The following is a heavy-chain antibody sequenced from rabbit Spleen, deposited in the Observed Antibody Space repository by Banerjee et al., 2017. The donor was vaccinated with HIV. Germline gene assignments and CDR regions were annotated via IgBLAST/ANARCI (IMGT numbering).Heavy chain of an antibody. CDR2: INAVTGKA. CDR3: ARGSAAMTLVITGYYLTL. Sequence: QSLEESGGDLVKPGASLTLTCTASGFSFSNKAVMCWVRQAPGKGLEWIACINAVTGKAVYASWAKGRFTFSKTSSTTMTLQMTSLTAADTATYFCARGSAAMTLVITGYYLTLWGPGTLVTVS. V-gene: IGHV1S40*01. D-gene: IGHD2-1*01. J-gene: IGHJ4*01. CDR1: GFSFSNKAV.